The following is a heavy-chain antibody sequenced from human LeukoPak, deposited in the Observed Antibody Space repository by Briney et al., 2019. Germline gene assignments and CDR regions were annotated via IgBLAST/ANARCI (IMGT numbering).Heavy chain of an antibody. CDR2: ISSSSSYI. CDR3: ARDRARYCSSTSCSPSYYFDY. J-gene: IGHJ4*02. V-gene: IGHV3-21*01. D-gene: IGHD2-2*01. CDR1: GFTFSSYS. Sequence: GGSLRLSCAASGFTFSSYSMNWVRQAPGKGLEWVSSISSSSSYIYYADSVKGRFTISRDNAKNSLYLQMNSLRAEDTAVYYCARDRARYCSSTSCSPSYYFDYWGQGTLVTVSS.